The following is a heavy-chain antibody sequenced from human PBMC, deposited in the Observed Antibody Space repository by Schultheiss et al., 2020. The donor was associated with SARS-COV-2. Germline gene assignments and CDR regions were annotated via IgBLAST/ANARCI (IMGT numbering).Heavy chain of an antibody. D-gene: IGHD2-15*01. CDR2: IWYDGSNK. Sequence: GESLKISCAASGFTFSSYGMHWVRQAPGKGLEWVAVIWYDGSNKYYADSVKGRFTISRDNSKNTLYLQMNSLRAEDTAVYYCATGVVAATDYWGQGTLVTVSS. J-gene: IGHJ4*02. CDR1: GFTFSSYG. V-gene: IGHV3-33*08. CDR3: ATGVVAATDY.